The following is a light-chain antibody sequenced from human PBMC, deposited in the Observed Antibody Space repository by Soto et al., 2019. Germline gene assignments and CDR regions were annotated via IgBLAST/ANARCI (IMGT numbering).Light chain of an antibody. CDR1: QSIRHS. V-gene: IGKV1-5*01. CDR2: GAS. Sequence: DIQMTQSPPTLSASVGDRVTITCRASQSIRHSLAWYQQMPGKAPKLLIYGASTLQSGVPSRFSGSESVTEFTLNISSLQPDDFGTYFCQHHYSYSQTFGQGTKVEIK. J-gene: IGKJ1*01. CDR3: QHHYSYSQT.